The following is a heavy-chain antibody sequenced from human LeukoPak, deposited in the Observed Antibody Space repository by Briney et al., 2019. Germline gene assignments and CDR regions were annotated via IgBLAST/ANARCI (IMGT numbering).Heavy chain of an antibody. CDR1: GGSISSGGYS. V-gene: IGHV4-61*08. D-gene: IGHD5-18*01. J-gene: IGHJ4*02. CDR3: ARSPRIYSYGFYYFDY. Sequence: SETLSLTCAVSGGSISSGGYSWSWIRQPPGKGLEWIGYIYYSGSTNYNPSLKSRVTISVDTSKNQFSLKLSSVTATDTAVYYCARSPRIYSYGFYYFDYWGQGTPVTVSS. CDR2: IYYSGST.